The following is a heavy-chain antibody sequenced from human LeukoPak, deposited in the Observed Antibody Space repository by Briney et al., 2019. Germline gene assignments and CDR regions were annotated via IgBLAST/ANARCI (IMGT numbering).Heavy chain of an antibody. V-gene: IGHV1-2*02. D-gene: IGHD3-10*01. CDR2: INPNSGGT. Sequence: ASVKVSCKASGYTFTCYYMHWVRQAPGQGLEWMGWINPNSGGTNYAQKFQGRVTMTRDTSISTAYMELSRLRSDDTAVYYCARDLPSITMVRGTRFDPWGQGTLVTVSS. J-gene: IGHJ5*02. CDR1: GYTFTCYY. CDR3: ARDLPSITMVRGTRFDP.